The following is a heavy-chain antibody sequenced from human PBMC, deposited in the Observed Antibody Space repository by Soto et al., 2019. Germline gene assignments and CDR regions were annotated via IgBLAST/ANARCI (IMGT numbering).Heavy chain of an antibody. D-gene: IGHD7-27*01. CDR1: GDSISNLDYF. CDR2: IYKSATT. Sequence: SETLSLTCSVSGDSISNLDYFCAWIRQPPGQALEYIGYIYKSATTYYNPSFESRVAISVDTSKSQFSLNVTSVTAADTAVYFCARGRYCLTGRCFPNWFDSWGQGALVTVSS. CDR3: ARGRYCLTGRCFPNWFDS. J-gene: IGHJ5*01. V-gene: IGHV4-30-4*01.